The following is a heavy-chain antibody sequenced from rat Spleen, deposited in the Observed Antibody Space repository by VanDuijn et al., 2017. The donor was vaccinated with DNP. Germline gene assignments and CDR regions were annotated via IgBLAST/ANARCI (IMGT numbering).Heavy chain of an antibody. J-gene: IGHJ2*01. CDR3: ARQQIHTTGITDY. V-gene: IGHV3-1*01. CDR1: GYSITSNY. Sequence: EVQLQESGPGLVKPSQSLSLTCSVTGYSITSNYWGWIRKLPGNKMEWIGYINYSGSTGYNPSLKSRISITRDTSKNQFFLQLNSVTTEDTATYYCARQQIHTTGITDYWGQGVMVTVSS. CDR2: INYSGST. D-gene: IGHD1-9*01.